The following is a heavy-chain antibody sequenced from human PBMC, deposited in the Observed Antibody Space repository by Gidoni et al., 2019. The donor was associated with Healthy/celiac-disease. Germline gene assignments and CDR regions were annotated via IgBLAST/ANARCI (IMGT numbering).Heavy chain of an antibody. CDR3: ARARSPDIIVVVDFDY. Sequence: VQLGQSGAEVKKHGESLKISGKGSGYSFTSYWIGWVRQMPGKGLEWMGIIDPGDSDTRYSPSFQGQVTISDEKSISTAYLQWSSMKASDTAMYYCARARSPDIIVVVDFDYWGQGTLVTVSS. V-gene: IGHV5-51*01. CDR1: GYSFTSYW. J-gene: IGHJ4*02. CDR2: IDPGDSDT. D-gene: IGHD3-22*01.